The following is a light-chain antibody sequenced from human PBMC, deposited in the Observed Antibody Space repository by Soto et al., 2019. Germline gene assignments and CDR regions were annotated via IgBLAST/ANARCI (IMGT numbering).Light chain of an antibody. CDR1: QDIKQY. Sequence: DIQMTQSPSSLSASVGDRITITCQASQDIKQYVNWYQQKPGKAPVLLIFDGSRLEAWAPSRFSGSGLGTEFSFTISSLQPEDFATYYCQQYENLPVTFGGGTKVEIK. CDR3: QQYENLPVT. CDR2: DGS. J-gene: IGKJ4*01. V-gene: IGKV1-33*01.